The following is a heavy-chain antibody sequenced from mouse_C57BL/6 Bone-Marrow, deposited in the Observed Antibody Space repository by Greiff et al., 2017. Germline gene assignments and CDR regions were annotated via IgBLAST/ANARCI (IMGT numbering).Heavy chain of an antibody. CDR3: ARDIYYGNPYAMDY. Sequence: EVKLVESGPGLVKPSQSLSLTCSVTGYSITSGYYWNWIRQFPGNKLEWMGYISYDGSNNYNPSLKNRISITRDTSKNQFFLKLNSVTTEDTATYYCARDIYYGNPYAMDYWGQGTSVTVSS. CDR2: ISYDGSN. D-gene: IGHD2-1*01. J-gene: IGHJ4*01. V-gene: IGHV3-6*01. CDR1: GYSITSGYY.